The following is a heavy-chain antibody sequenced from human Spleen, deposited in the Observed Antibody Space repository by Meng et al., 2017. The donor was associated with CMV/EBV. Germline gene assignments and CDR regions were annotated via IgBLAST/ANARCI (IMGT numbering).Heavy chain of an antibody. Sequence: GESLKISCAASGFTFDDYAMGWVRQAPGKGLEWVSGINWSGRTTAYAGSVRGRFTISRDNTESSLYLQMDSLRVEDTALYYCARDGRQSIYYDSSLHDYWGQGTLVTVSS. V-gene: IGHV3-20*04. CDR2: INWSGRTT. J-gene: IGHJ4*02. CDR1: GFTFDDYA. CDR3: ARDGRQSIYYDSSLHDY. D-gene: IGHD3-22*01.